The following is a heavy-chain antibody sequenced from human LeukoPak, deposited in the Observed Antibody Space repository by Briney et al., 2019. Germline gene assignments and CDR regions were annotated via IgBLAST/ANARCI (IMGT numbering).Heavy chain of an antibody. CDR2: IRSKAYGGTT. V-gene: IGHV3-49*04. J-gene: IGHJ4*02. D-gene: IGHD1-26*01. Sequence: GGSLRLSCTSSGFSFGDYSMTWVRQAPGKGLEWVGFIRSKAYGGTTEYAASVKGRFTISRDDSKSIAYLQMNSLKTEDTAVYHCASRSGRQWLPYFDYWGQGSLVTVSS. CDR3: ASRSGRQWLPYFDY. CDR1: GFSFGDYS.